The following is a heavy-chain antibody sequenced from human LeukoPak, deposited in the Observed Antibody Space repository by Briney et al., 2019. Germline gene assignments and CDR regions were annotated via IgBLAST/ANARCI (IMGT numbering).Heavy chain of an antibody. V-gene: IGHV3-23*01. CDR1: GFSFSSFA. J-gene: IGHJ3*02. D-gene: IGHD3-16*01. CDR2: ISGSGAGT. Sequence: GGSLRLSCAASGFSFSSFAMSWVRQAPGKGLEWVAGISGSGAGTYYAGSVEGRFTISRDNSKNTLFLQMNSLRVDDTAMYFCAKDKYYGRDAFDIWGQGTMVTVSS. CDR3: AKDKYYGRDAFDI.